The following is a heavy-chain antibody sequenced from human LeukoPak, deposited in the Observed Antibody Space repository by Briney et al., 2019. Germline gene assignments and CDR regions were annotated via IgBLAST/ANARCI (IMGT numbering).Heavy chain of an antibody. D-gene: IGHD3-22*01. V-gene: IGHV3-23*01. CDR3: VKDQVLRQYSSSWYPYYYDSSGYAWDY. CDR1: GFTFSSYA. Sequence: GGSLRLSCAASGFTFSSYAMSWVRQAPGKGLEWVSAISGSGGSTYYADSVKGRFTISRDNSKNTLYLQMNSLRAEDTAVYYCVKDQVLRQYSSSWYPYYYDSSGYAWDYWGQGTLVTVSS. J-gene: IGHJ4*02. CDR2: ISGSGGST.